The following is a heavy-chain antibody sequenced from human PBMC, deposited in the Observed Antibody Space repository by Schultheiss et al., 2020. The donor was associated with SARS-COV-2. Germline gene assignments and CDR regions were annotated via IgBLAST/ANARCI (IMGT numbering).Heavy chain of an antibody. Sequence: SVKVSCKASGGTFSSYAISWVRQAPGQGLEWMGGIIPIFGTANYAQKFQGRVTMTRDTSISTAYMELSRLRSDDTAVYYCAREIIAVAGIDYWGQGTLVTVSS. CDR3: AREIIAVAGIDY. J-gene: IGHJ4*02. CDR2: IIPIFGTA. D-gene: IGHD6-19*01. CDR1: GGTFSSYA. V-gene: IGHV1-69*05.